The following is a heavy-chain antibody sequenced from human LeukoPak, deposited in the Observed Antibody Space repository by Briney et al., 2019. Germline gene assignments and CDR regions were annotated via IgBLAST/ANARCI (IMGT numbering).Heavy chain of an antibody. D-gene: IGHD3-22*01. CDR3: ARGAYYYESSS. J-gene: IGHJ4*02. V-gene: IGHV4-34*01. Sequence: SSETLSLTCAVHGGSFNGYYWSWIRQPPGKGLEWIGEINDSRSTKYNPSLKSRVTMSVDTSKNQFSLKLSSVTAADTAVYYCARGAYYYESSSWGQGALVTVSS. CDR2: INDSRST. CDR1: GGSFNGYY.